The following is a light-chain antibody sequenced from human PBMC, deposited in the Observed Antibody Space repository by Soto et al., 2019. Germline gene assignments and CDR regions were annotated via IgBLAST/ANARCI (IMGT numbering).Light chain of an antibody. J-gene: IGKJ5*01. Sequence: EVVMTQSPATLSVSPGERATLSCRASQSVSSDLAWYQQKPGQAPRLLIYDASTRATGVPPRFSGSGSGTEFTLTISSLQSEDLAVYYCQQYNKWPPYTFGQGTRLEIK. V-gene: IGKV3D-15*01. CDR2: DAS. CDR1: QSVSSD. CDR3: QQYNKWPPYT.